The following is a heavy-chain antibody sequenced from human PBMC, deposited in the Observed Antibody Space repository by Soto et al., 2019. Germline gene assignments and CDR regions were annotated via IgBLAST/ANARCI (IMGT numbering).Heavy chain of an antibody. CDR2: INPAGNVQ. Sequence: VQLVESGGGLVQPGESLRLSCTASGLTFSISWMTWVRQAPGEGLEWVSNINPAGNVQHYADSEKERFTISRDNAKNSPFLQMSGLRVEDTAVYYCATANTPYAFDMWGQGTMVTVSS. CDR3: ATANTPYAFDM. J-gene: IGHJ3*02. V-gene: IGHV3-7*01. CDR1: GLTFSISW.